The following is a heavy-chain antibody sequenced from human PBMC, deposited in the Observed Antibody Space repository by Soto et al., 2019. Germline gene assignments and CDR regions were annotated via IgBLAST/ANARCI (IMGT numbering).Heavy chain of an antibody. CDR1: GFTFSSYG. J-gene: IGHJ4*02. CDR3: VKDGDSISSNKPLDY. V-gene: IGHV3-23*04. D-gene: IGHD2-2*01. Sequence: VQLVESGGGVVQPGRSLRLSCAASGFTFSSYGMCWVRQAPGKGLEWVSSISVSGDRTFYADSVKGRFTISRDNRRNTLHLQMNSLRAEDTAVYYCVKDGDSISSNKPLDYWGQGTLVTVSS. CDR2: ISVSGDRT.